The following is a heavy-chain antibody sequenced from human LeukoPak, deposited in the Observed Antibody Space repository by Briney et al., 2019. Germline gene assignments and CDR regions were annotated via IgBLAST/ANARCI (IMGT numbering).Heavy chain of an antibody. CDR2: ISGSGGST. D-gene: IGHD2-2*02. CDR1: GFTFSSYA. J-gene: IGHJ4*02. V-gene: IGHV3-23*01. Sequence: GGSLRLSCAASGFTFSSYAMSWVRQAPGKGLEWVSAISGSGGSTYYADSVKGRFTISRDNSKNTLYLQVNSLRAEDTAVYYCASPIVVVPAAIGDYWGQGTLVTVSS. CDR3: ASPIVVVPAAIGDY.